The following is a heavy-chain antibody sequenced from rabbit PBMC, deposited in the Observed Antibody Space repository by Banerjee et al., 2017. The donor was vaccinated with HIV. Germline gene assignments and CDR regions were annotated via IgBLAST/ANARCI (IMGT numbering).Heavy chain of an antibody. Sequence: QEQLEESGGGLVKPGGTLTLTCKASGIDFSNYYYMCWVRQAPGKGLELIAWIYTRDGSTWYASWVNGRFTISKTSSTTVTLQMTSLTAADTATYFCARGGGDSYSGLMDLWGPGTLVTVS. V-gene: IGHV1S43*01. J-gene: IGHJ4*01. CDR1: GIDFSNYYY. CDR3: ARGGGDSYSGLMDL. CDR2: IYTRDGST. D-gene: IGHD6-1*01.